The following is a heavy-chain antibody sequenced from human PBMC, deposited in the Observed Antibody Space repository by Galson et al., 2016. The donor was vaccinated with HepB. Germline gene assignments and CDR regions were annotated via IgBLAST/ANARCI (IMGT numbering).Heavy chain of an antibody. V-gene: IGHV4-4*02. CDR2: VYDTGDT. CDR3: AARRGSGSYPYNWFDP. D-gene: IGHD1-26*01. Sequence: ETLSLTCTVSGGSIIRSYWWSWVRQSPGKGLEWIGEVYDTGDTNYNPSFKSRLSISVDKSMNQFSLNLNSVTAADTAIYYCAARRGSGSYPYNWFDPWGQGTLVTVSS. J-gene: IGHJ5*02. CDR1: GGSIIRSYW.